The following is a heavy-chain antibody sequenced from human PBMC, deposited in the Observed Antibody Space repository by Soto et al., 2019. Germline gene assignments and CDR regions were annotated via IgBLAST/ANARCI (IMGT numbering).Heavy chain of an antibody. D-gene: IGHD3-10*01. CDR3: AARPPVRGADFDY. V-gene: IGHV1-69*02. CDR1: GGTFSSYT. Sequence: QVQLVQSGAEVKKPGSSVKVSCKASGGTFSSYTISWVRQAPGQGLEWMGRIIPILGIANYAQKFQGRVTITADKSTSTAYMELSSLRSEDTAVYYCAARPPVRGADFDYWGQGTLVTVSS. CDR2: IIPILGIA. J-gene: IGHJ4*02.